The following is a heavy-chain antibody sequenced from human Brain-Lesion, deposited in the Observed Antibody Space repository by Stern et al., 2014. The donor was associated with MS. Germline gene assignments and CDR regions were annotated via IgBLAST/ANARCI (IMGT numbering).Heavy chain of an antibody. D-gene: IGHD5-18*01. CDR1: GGSISSGSDY. V-gene: IGHV4-61*02. CDR3: ASGYRIFDY. CDR2: IHPSGSA. J-gene: IGHJ4*02. Sequence: VQLGQSGPGLVKPSQTLSLTCTVSGGSISSGSDYWSWIRQPVGKGLEWIGRIHPSGSAFYTPSLKRRVTISTDTSMNQFSLELNSATAADTAIYYCASGYRIFDYWGQGILVTVSS.